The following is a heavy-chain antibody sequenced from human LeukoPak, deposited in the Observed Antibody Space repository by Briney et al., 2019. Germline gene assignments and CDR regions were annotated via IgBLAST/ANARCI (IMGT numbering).Heavy chain of an antibody. V-gene: IGHV3-21*06. D-gene: IGHD3-22*01. CDR3: ARDGYYYDSSGYYSINGMDV. CDR2: ISSSSSYI. J-gene: IGHJ6*02. Sequence: GGSLRLSCAASGFTFSSYSMSWVRQAPGRGLEWVSSISSSSSYIYYADSVKGRFTISRDNAKNSLYLQINSLRAEDTAVYYCARDGYYYDSSGYYSINGMDVWGQGTTVTVSS. CDR1: GFTFSSYS.